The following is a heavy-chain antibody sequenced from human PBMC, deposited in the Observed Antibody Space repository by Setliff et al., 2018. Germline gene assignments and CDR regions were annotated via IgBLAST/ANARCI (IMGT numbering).Heavy chain of an antibody. J-gene: IGHJ6*03. Sequence: ASVKVSCKASGGTFSSYAISWVRQAPGQGLEWMGGIIPIFGTANYAQKFQGGVTITADESTSTAYMELSSLRSEDTAVYYCARCPPVVPAAMRYYYYMDVWGKGTTVTVSS. V-gene: IGHV1-69*13. D-gene: IGHD2-2*01. CDR1: GGTFSSYA. CDR2: IIPIFGTA. CDR3: ARCPPVVPAAMRYYYYMDV.